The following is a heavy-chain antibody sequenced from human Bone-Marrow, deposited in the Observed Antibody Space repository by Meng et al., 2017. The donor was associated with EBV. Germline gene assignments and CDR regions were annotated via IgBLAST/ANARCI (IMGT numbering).Heavy chain of an antibody. J-gene: IGHJ5*02. D-gene: IGHD1-26*01. Sequence: QVQLVRSGPEFNMPCASVKFSCKAYVYTFTSYYMHWVRQAPGQGLEWMGIINPSGGSTSYAQKFQGRVTMTRDTSTSTVYMELSSLRSEDTAVYYCAISRIVGATGSWFDPWGQGTLVTVSS. V-gene: IGHV1-46*01. CDR2: INPSGGST. CDR1: VYTFTSYY. CDR3: AISRIVGATGSWFDP.